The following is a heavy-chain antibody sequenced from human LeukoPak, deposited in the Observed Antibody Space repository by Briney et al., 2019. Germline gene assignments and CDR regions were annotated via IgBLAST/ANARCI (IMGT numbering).Heavy chain of an antibody. Sequence: IPSETLSLTCTVSGGSVSSGIYYWSWIRQPPGKGLEWIGYIYYSGSTNYNPSLKSRVTISVDTSKNQFSLKLSSVTAADTAVYYCARVPDRTTCFDYWGQGTLVTVSS. D-gene: IGHD2/OR15-2a*01. V-gene: IGHV4-61*01. CDR2: IYYSGST. CDR1: GGSVSSGIYY. CDR3: ARVPDRTTCFDY. J-gene: IGHJ4*02.